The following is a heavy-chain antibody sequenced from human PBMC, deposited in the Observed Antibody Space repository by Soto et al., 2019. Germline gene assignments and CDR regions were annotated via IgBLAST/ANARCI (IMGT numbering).Heavy chain of an antibody. J-gene: IGHJ4*02. CDR2: IRQDGGEI. Sequence: GGSLRLSCVDSGFTFSGYWMNWVRQAPGKGLEWLTNIRQDGGEIYYIDSVRGRFTISRDNAKNSLYLQMDSLRADDTAVYYCARDFRATGSLDYWGQGTLVTVSS. V-gene: IGHV3-7*03. CDR1: GFTFSGYW. CDR3: ARDFRATGSLDY. D-gene: IGHD3-10*01.